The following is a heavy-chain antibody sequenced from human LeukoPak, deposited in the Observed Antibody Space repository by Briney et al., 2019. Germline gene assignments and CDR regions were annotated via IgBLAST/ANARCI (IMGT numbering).Heavy chain of an antibody. CDR1: GYSFTSCW. Sequence: GESLKISGKGSGYSFTSCWSGWGRQMPGKGLEWMGIIYPGDSDTRYSPSFQAEVTISADKSISTAYLQWSSLKASDTAMSYCARHNGWGSGRPFDYWGQGTLVTVSS. V-gene: IGHV5-51*01. J-gene: IGHJ4*02. D-gene: IGHD3-10*01. CDR3: ARHNGWGSGRPFDY. CDR2: IYPGDSDT.